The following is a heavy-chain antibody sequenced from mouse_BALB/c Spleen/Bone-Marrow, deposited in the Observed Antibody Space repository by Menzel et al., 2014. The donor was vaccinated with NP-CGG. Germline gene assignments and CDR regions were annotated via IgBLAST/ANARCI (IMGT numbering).Heavy chain of an antibody. CDR1: RFTFSSYG. CDR3: ARDRYYGYAMDY. Sequence: EVKLVESGGGLVQPGGSLKLSCAASRFTFSSYGMSWVRQTPDKRLELVATINSNGGSTYYPDSVKGRFTISRDNAKNTLYLQMSSLKSEDTAMYYCARDRYYGYAMDYWGQGTSVTVSP. CDR2: INSNGGST. J-gene: IGHJ4*01. D-gene: IGHD1-1*01. V-gene: IGHV5-6-3*01.